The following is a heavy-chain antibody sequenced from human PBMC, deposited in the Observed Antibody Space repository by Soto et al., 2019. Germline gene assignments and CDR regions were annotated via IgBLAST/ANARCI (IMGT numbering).Heavy chain of an antibody. J-gene: IGHJ3*01. V-gene: IGHV3-7*01. CDR1: GCTFSRFW. CDR2: IKQDGSGK. D-gene: IGHD2-15*01. Sequence: EVQLVESGGGLVQPGGSLRLSCAASGCTFSRFWMNWVRQAPGKGLEWVANIKQDGSGKYYADSVKGRFTLYRDNAKNALYLQMNSLRAEDTALYYCLKAASADAFDVWGQGTVVTVSS. CDR3: LKAASADAFDV.